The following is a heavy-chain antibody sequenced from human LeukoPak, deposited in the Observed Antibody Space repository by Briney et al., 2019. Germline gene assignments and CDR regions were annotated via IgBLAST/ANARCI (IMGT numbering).Heavy chain of an antibody. CDR2: IYYSGST. CDR1: GGSISSSSYY. CDR3: ASLTIFGVVIRPANWFDP. J-gene: IGHJ5*02. D-gene: IGHD3-3*01. Sequence: PSETLSLTCTVSGGSISSSSYYWGWIRQPPGKGLEWIGSIYYSGSTYYNPSLKSRVTISVDTSKNQFSLKLSSVTAADTAVYYCASLTIFGVVIRPANWFDPWGQGTQVTVSS. V-gene: IGHV4-39*07.